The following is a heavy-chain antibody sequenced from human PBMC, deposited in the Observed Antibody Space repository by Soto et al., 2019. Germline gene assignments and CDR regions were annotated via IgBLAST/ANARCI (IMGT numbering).Heavy chain of an antibody. J-gene: IGHJ6*03. V-gene: IGHV1-69*04. CDR2: IIPILGIA. D-gene: IGHD3-16*01. CDR3: ARDFVGTTRGMTPKDIYYYYYMDV. Sequence: ASVKVSCKASGGTFSSYTISWVRQAPGQGLEWMGRIIPILGIANYAQKFQGRVTITAAKSTSTAYMELSSLRSEDTAVYYCARDFVGTTRGMTPKDIYYYYYMDVWGKGTTVTVSS. CDR1: GGTFSSYT.